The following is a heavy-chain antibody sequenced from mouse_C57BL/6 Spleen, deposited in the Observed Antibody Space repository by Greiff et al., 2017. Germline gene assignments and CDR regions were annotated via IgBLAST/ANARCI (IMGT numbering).Heavy chain of an antibody. CDR3: ARAPYGNAGFAY. J-gene: IGHJ3*01. V-gene: IGHV1-82*01. CDR2: IYPGDGDT. Sequence: VQLQQSGPELVKPGASVKISCKASGYAFSSYWMNWVKQRPGKGLEWIGRIYPGDGDTNYNGKFKGKATLTVDTSSSKASMQIRSLTSEDAAVYFCARAPYGNAGFAYWGQGTLVTVSA. CDR1: GYAFSSYW. D-gene: IGHD2-1*01.